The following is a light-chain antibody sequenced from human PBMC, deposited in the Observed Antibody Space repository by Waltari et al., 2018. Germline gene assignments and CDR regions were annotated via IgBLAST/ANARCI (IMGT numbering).Light chain of an antibody. CDR1: KIVGSW. CDR2: QTS. V-gene: IGKV1-5*03. Sequence: DIQMTQSPSTLSASLGDRVTISCRASKIVGSWLAWYQVKPGKVPKLLISQTSILEDGVSSRFSGSGSGTDFTLTIDSLEPDDFATYYCQQYKTYFFGQGTRLEI. J-gene: IGKJ2*01. CDR3: QQYKTYF.